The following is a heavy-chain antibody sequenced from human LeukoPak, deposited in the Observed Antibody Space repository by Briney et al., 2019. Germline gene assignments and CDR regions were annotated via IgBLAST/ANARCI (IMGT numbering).Heavy chain of an antibody. V-gene: IGHV3-30*18. CDR3: AKAPDSTGYYFQDY. CDR1: GSTFSSSG. D-gene: IGHD3-22*01. Sequence: GGSLRLSCAASGSTFSSSGMHWVRQAPGKGLEWVAGMSYDGSNKYYADSVKDRFTISRDNSKNTLYLQMNSPRAEDTAVYYCAKAPDSTGYYFQDYWGQGTLVTVSS. J-gene: IGHJ4*02. CDR2: MSYDGSNK.